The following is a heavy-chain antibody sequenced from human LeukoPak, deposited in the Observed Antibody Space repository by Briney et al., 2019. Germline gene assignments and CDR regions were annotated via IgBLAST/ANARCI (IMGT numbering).Heavy chain of an antibody. Sequence: SVKVSCKASGGTFSSYAISRVRQAPGQGLEWMGGIIPIFGTANYAQKFQGRVTITTDESTSTAYMELSSLRSEDTAVYYCARERGIVVVPAAITHGWFDPWGQGTLVTVSS. CDR3: ARERGIVVVPAAITHGWFDP. D-gene: IGHD2-2*02. CDR2: IIPIFGTA. J-gene: IGHJ5*02. V-gene: IGHV1-69*05. CDR1: GGTFSSYA.